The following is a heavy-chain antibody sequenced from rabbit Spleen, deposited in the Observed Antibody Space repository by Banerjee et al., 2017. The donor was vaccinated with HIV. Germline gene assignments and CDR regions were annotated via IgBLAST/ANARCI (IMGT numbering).Heavy chain of an antibody. D-gene: IGHD1-1*01. CDR2: INAVTGRA. Sequence: QSLEESGGDLVKPGASLTLTCTASGVSFSSNHYMCWVRQAPGKGLEWIACINAVTGRAVYASWAKGRFTFSKTSSTTVTLQMTSLTAADTATYFWARDLDGVIGWNFGWWGPGTLVTVS. CDR3: ARDLDGVIGWNFGW. J-gene: IGHJ4*01. CDR1: GVSFSSNHY. V-gene: IGHV1S40*01.